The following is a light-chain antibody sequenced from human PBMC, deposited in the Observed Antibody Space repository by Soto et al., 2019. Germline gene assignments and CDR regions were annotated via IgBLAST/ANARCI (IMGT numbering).Light chain of an antibody. V-gene: IGLV2-14*01. J-gene: IGLJ2*01. CDR3: SSYASSSPL. Sequence: QSVLTQPASVSGSPGQSITISCTGTSSDVGGYNYVSWYQQHPGKAPKLIIYEVSNRPSGVSNRFSGSKSGNTASLTISGLQAEDEADYYCSSYASSSPLFGGGTQLTVL. CDR2: EVS. CDR1: SSDVGGYNY.